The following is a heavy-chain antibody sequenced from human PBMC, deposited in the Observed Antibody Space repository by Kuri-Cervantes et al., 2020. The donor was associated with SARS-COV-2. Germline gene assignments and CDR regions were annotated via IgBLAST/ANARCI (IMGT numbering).Heavy chain of an antibody. CDR2: IYYGGST. CDR1: GGSISSSRYY. J-gene: IGHJ3*02. CDR3: ARLLRQKYCSGGSCYGWI. V-gene: IGHV4-39*01. D-gene: IGHD2-15*01. Sequence: GSLRPPCTVSGGSISSSRYYWGWIRQPPGKGLEWIGSIYYGGSTYYNPSLKSRVTISVDTSKNQFYRKLSSVTAADTAVYYCARLLRQKYCSGGSCYGWIWGQGTMVTVSS.